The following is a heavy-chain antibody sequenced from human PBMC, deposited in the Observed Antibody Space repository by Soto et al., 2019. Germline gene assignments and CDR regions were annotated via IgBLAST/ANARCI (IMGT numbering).Heavy chain of an antibody. D-gene: IGHD5-12*01. Sequence: SETLSLTCTVNGGSFGDYTWSWIRQPPGKRLEWVGEINISGITNYNPSLKSRVTISVDTSKNEFSLKLTSVTAADAAVYFCARGVATIRDWGQGTLVTVSS. CDR1: GGSFGDYT. CDR2: INISGIT. CDR3: ARGVATIRD. J-gene: IGHJ4*02. V-gene: IGHV4-34*01.